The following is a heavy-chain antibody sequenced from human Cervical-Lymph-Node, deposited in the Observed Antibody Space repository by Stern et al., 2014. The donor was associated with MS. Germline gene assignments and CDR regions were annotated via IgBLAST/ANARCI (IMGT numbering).Heavy chain of an antibody. V-gene: IGHV1-69*09. J-gene: IGHJ4*02. Sequence: QVQLVESGAEVKKPGSSVKVSCKASGGTLNNYAVSWVRQAPGQGLEWIGKIIPFLGIANYAHKFQGRVTLTAAATTSYMEVSSLRSDDTAVYYCARSLDLYDSSGYYFDWGQGTLVTVSS. D-gene: IGHD3-22*01. CDR2: IIPFLGIA. CDR1: GGTLNNYA. CDR3: ARSLDLYDSSGYYFD.